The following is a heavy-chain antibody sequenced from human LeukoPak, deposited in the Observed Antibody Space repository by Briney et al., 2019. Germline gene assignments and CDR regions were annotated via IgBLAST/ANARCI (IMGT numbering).Heavy chain of an antibody. CDR3: ARVSGCWYYFDY. CDR1: GFTFSTYW. CDR2: IKDDGST. V-gene: IGHV3-74*01. D-gene: IGHD6-19*01. J-gene: IGHJ4*02. Sequence: GGSLRLSCAASGFTFSTYWMHWVRQAPGKGLVWVSRIKDDGSTIYADSVKGRFTISRDNSKNTLYLQMNSLRAEDTAVYYCARVSGCWYYFDYWGQGTLVTVSS.